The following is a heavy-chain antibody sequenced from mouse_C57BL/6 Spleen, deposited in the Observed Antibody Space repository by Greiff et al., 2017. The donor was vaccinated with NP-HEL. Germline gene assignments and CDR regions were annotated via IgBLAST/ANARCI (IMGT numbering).Heavy chain of an antibody. CDR2: IDPENGDT. J-gene: IGHJ3*01. CDR1: GFNIKDDY. Sequence: EVQLKESGAELVRPGASVKLSCTASGFNIKDDYMHWVKQRPEQGLEWIGWIDPENGDTEYASKFQGKATITADTSSNTAYLQLSSLTSEDTAVYYCTPATAQATAYWGQGTLVTVSA. CDR3: TPATAQATAY. D-gene: IGHD3-2*02. V-gene: IGHV14-4*01.